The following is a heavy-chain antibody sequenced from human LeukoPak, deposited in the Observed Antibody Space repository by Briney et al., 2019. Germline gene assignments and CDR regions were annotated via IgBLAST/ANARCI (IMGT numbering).Heavy chain of an antibody. CDR2: IIPIFGTA. CDR1: GGTFSSYA. Sequence: SVKVSCKASGGTFSSYAISWVRQAPGQGLEWMGGIIPIFGTANYAQKFQGRVTITADESTSTAYMELSSLRSEDTAVYYCARGGTGTLQAGYYGMDVWGQGTTVTVSS. CDR3: ARGGTGTLQAGYYGMDV. J-gene: IGHJ6*02. D-gene: IGHD1/OR15-1a*01. V-gene: IGHV1-69*01.